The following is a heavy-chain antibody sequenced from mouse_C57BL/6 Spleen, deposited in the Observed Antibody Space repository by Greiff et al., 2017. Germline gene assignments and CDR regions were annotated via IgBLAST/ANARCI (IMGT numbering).Heavy chain of an antibody. Sequence: QVQLKESGAELVRPGASVTLSCKASGYTFTDYEMHWVKQTPVHGLEWIGAIDPETGGTAYNQKFKGKAILTVDTSSSTAYMQLSSLTSEDSAVYYCARGNRFYYAMDYWGQGTSVTVSS. V-gene: IGHV1-15*01. CDR2: IDPETGGT. D-gene: IGHD2-1*01. CDR1: GYTFTDYE. CDR3: ARGNRFYYAMDY. J-gene: IGHJ4*01.